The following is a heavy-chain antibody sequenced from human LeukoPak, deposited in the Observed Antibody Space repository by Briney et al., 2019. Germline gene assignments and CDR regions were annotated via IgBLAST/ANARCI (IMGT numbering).Heavy chain of an antibody. D-gene: IGHD5-18*01. Sequence: GGSLRLSCAASGFTFSSYAMSWVRQAPGKGLEWVSAISGSGGSTYYADSVKGRFTISRDNSKNTLYLQMNSLRAEDTAVYYCAKVVKSGYSYGYYFDYWGQGTLVTVSS. CDR2: ISGSGGST. J-gene: IGHJ4*02. CDR1: GFTFSSYA. CDR3: AKVVKSGYSYGYYFDY. V-gene: IGHV3-23*01.